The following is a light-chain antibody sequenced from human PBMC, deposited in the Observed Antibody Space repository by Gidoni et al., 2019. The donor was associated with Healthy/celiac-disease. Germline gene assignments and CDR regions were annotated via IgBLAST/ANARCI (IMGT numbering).Light chain of an antibody. Sequence: DIQMTQSPSSLSASVGDRVTITCRASQIISSYLNWYQQKPGKAPKRLIYAASSLQSGVPSRFSGSGAWTDFTLTISSRQPEDFATYYWQQSYSTPYTFGQGTKLEIK. V-gene: IGKV1-39*01. CDR2: AAS. CDR3: QQSYSTPYT. CDR1: QIISSY. J-gene: IGKJ2*01.